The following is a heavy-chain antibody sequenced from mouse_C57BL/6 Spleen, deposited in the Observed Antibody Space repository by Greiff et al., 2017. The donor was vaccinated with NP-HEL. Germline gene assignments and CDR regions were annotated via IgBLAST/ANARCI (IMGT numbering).Heavy chain of an antibody. V-gene: IGHV1-69*01. CDR1: GYTFTSYW. J-gene: IGHJ3*01. D-gene: IGHD4-1*01. CDR2: IDPSDSDT. Sequence: VQLQQPGAELVMPGASVKLSCKASGYTFTSYWMHWVKQRPGPGLEWIGEIDPSDSDTNYNQKFKGKATLPVDKSSSTAYMQLSSLTSEDSAVYYCARWDYRGAWFADWGQGTLVTVSA. CDR3: ARWDYRGAWFAD.